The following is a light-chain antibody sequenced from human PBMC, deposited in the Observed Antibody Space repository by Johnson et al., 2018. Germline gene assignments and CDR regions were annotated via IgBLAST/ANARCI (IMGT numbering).Light chain of an antibody. CDR3: GTWDSSLSAGNV. V-gene: IGLV1-51*02. CDR1: SSNIGNNY. J-gene: IGLJ1*01. CDR2: ENN. Sequence: QSVLTQPPSVSAAPGQKVTISCSGSSSNIGNNYVSWYQQLPGTAPKLLIYENNKRPSGIPDRFSGSKSGTSATLGITGLQTGAEAHYYFGTWDSSLSAGNVFGSGTKVPLL.